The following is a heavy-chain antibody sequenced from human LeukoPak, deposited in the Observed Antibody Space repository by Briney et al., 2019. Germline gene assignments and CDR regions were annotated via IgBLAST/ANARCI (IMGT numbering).Heavy chain of an antibody. V-gene: IGHV3-53*01. CDR3: VRRAGAYSHPYDY. CDR1: GFTVSSNS. CDR2: IYSDNT. J-gene: IGHJ4*02. Sequence: GGSLRLSCTFSGFTVSSNSMSWFRQPPGKGLEWVSFIYSDNTHYSDSVKGRFTISRDNSKNTLYLQMNSLRAEDTAVYYCVRRAGAYSHPYDYWGQGTLVTVSS. D-gene: IGHD4/OR15-4a*01.